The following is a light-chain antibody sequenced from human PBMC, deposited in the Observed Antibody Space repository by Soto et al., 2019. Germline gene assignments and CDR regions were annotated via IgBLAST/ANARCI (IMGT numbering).Light chain of an antibody. Sequence: EIVLTQSPATLSLSPGERATLSCRASQSVSSYLAWYQQKPGQAPRLLICDASIRATGIPARFSCSGSGTDFTLPITSLEAEDFAVYYFQQRSNWQGYTFGQGTKLESK. V-gene: IGKV3-11*01. CDR2: DAS. CDR3: QQRSNWQGYT. CDR1: QSVSSY. J-gene: IGKJ2*01.